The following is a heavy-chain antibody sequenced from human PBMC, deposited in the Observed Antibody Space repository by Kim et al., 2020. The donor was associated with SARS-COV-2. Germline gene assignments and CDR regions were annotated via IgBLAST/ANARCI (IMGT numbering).Heavy chain of an antibody. Sequence: NPTRKSRVTISLDPSKNPFSLKLSSVTAADTAVYYCARDLGSGSYYGLNYWGQGTLVTVSS. J-gene: IGHJ4*02. V-gene: IGHV4-30-2*04. CDR3: ARDLGSGSYYGLNY. D-gene: IGHD1-26*01.